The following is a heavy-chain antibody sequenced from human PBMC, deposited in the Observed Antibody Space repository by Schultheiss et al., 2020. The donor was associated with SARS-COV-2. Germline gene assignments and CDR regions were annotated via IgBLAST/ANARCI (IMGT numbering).Heavy chain of an antibody. J-gene: IGHJ4*02. D-gene: IGHD6-6*01. Sequence: GGSLRLSCAASGFTFSTYWTYWVRQAPGKGLVWVSRIKSDGGGISYADSVKGRFTISRDNAKNTLYLQMNSLRAEDTAVYYCAGAVGSSASLIDYWGQGTLVTVSS. CDR3: AGAVGSSASLIDY. CDR1: GFTFSTYW. CDR2: IKSDGGGI. V-gene: IGHV3-74*01.